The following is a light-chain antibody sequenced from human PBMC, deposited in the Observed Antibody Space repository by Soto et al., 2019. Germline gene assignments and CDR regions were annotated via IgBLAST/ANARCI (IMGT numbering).Light chain of an antibody. V-gene: IGKV3-15*01. CDR2: GAS. J-gene: IGKJ1*01. CDR1: QSVSGN. CDR3: QQYNNWPPWT. Sequence: EIVMTQSPATLSVSPGERATLSCRASQSVSGNLAWYQQKPGQAPRLLIYGASTRATAIPARFSGSGSGTEFTLTISSLQSEDFSVYYCQQYNNWPPWTFGQGTKVEIK.